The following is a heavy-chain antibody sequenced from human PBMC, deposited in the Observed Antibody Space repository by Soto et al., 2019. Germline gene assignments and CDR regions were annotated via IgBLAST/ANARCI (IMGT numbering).Heavy chain of an antibody. V-gene: IGHV4-61*01. CDR3: ARERERGPIGVAGDWFDP. CDR1: GGSVSSGSYY. J-gene: IGHJ5*02. D-gene: IGHD6-19*01. CDR2: IYYSGST. Sequence: SETLSLTCTVSGGSVSSGSYYWSWIRQPPGKGLEWIGYIYYSGSTNYNPSLKSRVTISVDTSKNQFSLKLSSVTAADTAVYYCARERERGPIGVAGDWFDPWGQGTLVTVSS.